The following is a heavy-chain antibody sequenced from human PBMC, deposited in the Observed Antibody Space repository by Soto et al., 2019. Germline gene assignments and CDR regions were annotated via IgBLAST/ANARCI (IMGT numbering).Heavy chain of an antibody. CDR3: ARRKLEMMYVGWFDP. Sequence: QVQLRESGPGLVKPSETLSLTCAVSGDSISSRNWWSWVRPTPGKVLEYIGEIPHSGSTNYNPSLKSRVTMSVDKSQKQFSLNLNSVTAEDTANYSGARRKLEMMYVGWFDPWGQGTLVTVSS. D-gene: IGHD2-8*01. V-gene: IGHV4-4*02. CDR2: IPHSGST. J-gene: IGHJ5*02. CDR1: GDSISSRNW.